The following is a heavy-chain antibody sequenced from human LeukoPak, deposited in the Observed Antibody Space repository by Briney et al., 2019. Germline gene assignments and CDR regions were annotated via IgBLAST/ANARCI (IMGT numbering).Heavy chain of an antibody. Sequence: GGSLRLSCIDSGFTFSSHWMSWVRQAPGKGLEWVANIKQDGSEKYYADSVKGRFTISRDNAKNSVYLQMNSLRAEDTALYYCATIEAVRFHYWGQGTLVTVSS. CDR3: ATIEAVRFHY. D-gene: IGHD2/OR15-2a*01. J-gene: IGHJ4*02. CDR2: IKQDGSEK. CDR1: GFTFSSHW. V-gene: IGHV3-7*01.